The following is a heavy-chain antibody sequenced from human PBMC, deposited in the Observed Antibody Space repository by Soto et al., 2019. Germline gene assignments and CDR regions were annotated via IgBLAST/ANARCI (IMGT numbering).Heavy chain of an antibody. Sequence: SETLSLTCAVYGGSFSGYYWSWIRQPPGKGLEWIGEINHSGSTNYNPSLKSRVTISVDTSKNQFSLKLSSVTAADTAVNYCARVTQYYFDYWGQGTLVTVSS. J-gene: IGHJ4*02. CDR1: GGSFSGYY. CDR3: ARVTQYYFDY. CDR2: INHSGST. V-gene: IGHV4-34*01.